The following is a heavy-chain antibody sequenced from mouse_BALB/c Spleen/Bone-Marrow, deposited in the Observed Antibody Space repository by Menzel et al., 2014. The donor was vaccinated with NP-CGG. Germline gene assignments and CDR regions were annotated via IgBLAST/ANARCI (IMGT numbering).Heavy chain of an antibody. CDR1: GYTFTEYT. J-gene: IGHJ2*01. D-gene: IGHD2-3*01. CDR3: ARGWLLRHYFDY. Sequence: VQLKESGPELVKPGASVKISCKTSGYTFTEYTMHWVEQSHGKSLEWIGSINPNNGGTSYNQKFKGKATLTVDKSSSTAYMELRSLTSEDSAVYYCARGWLLRHYFDYWGHGTTLTVSS. CDR2: INPNNGGT. V-gene: IGHV1-22*01.